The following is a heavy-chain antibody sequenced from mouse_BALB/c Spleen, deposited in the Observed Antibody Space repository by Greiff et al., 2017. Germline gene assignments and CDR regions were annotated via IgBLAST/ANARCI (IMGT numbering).Heavy chain of an antibody. Sequence: EVNVVESGGGLVQPGGSRKLSCAASGFTFSSFGMHWVRQAPEKGLEWVAYISSGSSTIYYADTVKGRFTISRDNPKNTLFLQMTSLRSEDTAMYYCARRLRAMDYWGQGTSVTVSS. CDR3: ARRLRAMDY. CDR1: GFTFSSFG. D-gene: IGHD1-1*01. J-gene: IGHJ4*01. CDR2: ISSGSSTI. V-gene: IGHV5-17*02.